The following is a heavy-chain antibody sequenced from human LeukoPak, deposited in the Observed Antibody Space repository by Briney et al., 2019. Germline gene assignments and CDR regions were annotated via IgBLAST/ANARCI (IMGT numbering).Heavy chain of an antibody. Sequence: SETLSLTCIVSGASVTSSPYFWGWIRQPPGQGLEWIGTISYSGTTYYNPSLRSRLTVSVDTSKNNLSLKLSSVTAADTAVYYCAANSADYNTLGSSYKVWGQGTLVTVSS. J-gene: IGHJ4*02. CDR3: AANSADYNTLGSSYKV. V-gene: IGHV4-39*02. CDR1: GASVTSSPYF. D-gene: IGHD3-10*01. CDR2: ISYSGTT.